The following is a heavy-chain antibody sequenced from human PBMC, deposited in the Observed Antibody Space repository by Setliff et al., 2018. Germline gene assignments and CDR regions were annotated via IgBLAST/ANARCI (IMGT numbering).Heavy chain of an antibody. J-gene: IGHJ6*04. CDR1: GGSISSSSYY. CDR3: ARARSRYYNFWSGEMDV. CDR2: IYYRGST. V-gene: IGHV4-39*07. D-gene: IGHD3-3*01. Sequence: SETLSLTCTVSGGSISSSSYYWGWIRQSPGKGLEWIGNIYYRGSTDYKPSLKSRATISVDTSKNQFSLKLSSVTAADTAVYYCARARSRYYNFWSGEMDVWGKGTTVTVSS.